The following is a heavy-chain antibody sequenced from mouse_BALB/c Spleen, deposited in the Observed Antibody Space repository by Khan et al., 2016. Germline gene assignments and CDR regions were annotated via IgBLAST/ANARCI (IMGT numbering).Heavy chain of an antibody. CDR1: GYTFTNYG. Sequence: QIQLVQSGPELKKPGETVKISCKAAGYTFTNYGMNWVKQAPGKGLKWMGWINTYTGEPTYADDFKGRFAFSLETSASTAYLQINNLKNEDTATYFCARYPYAMDYWGQGTSVTVSS. V-gene: IGHV9-3-1*01. CDR2: INTYTGEP. CDR3: ARYPYAMDY. J-gene: IGHJ4*01.